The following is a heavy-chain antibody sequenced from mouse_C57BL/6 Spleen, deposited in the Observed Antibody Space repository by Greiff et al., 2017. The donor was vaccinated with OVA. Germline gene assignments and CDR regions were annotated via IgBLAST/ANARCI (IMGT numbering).Heavy chain of an antibody. J-gene: IGHJ2*01. CDR3: AREGTAGFDY. CDR1: GFTFSDYG. CDR2: ISNLAYSI. V-gene: IGHV5-15*01. D-gene: IGHD3-3*01. Sequence: EVKLMESGGGLVQPGGSLKLSCAASGFTFSDYGMAWVRQAPRKGPEWVAFISNLAYSIYYADTVTGRFTISRENAKNTLYLEMSSLRSEDTAMYYCAREGTAGFDYWGQGTTLTVSS.